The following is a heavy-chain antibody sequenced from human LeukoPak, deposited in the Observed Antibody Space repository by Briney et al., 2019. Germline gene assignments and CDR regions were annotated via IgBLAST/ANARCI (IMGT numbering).Heavy chain of an antibody. V-gene: IGHV4-4*07. CDR1: GGSISSYY. Sequence: PSETLFLTCTVSGGSISSYYWSWIRQPAGKGLEWIGRIYTSGSTNYNPSLKSRVTMSVDTSKNQFSLKLSSVTAADTAVYYCARELRGARYYYYMDVWGKGTTVTVS. J-gene: IGHJ6*03. CDR2: IYTSGST. CDR3: ARELRGARYYYYMDV. D-gene: IGHD4/OR15-4a*01.